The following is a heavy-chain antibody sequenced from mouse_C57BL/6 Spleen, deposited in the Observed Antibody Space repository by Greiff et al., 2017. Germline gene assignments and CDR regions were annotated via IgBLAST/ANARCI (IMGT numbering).Heavy chain of an antibody. V-gene: IGHV1-15*01. J-gene: IGHJ2*01. CDR2: IDPETGGT. D-gene: IGHD1-1*01. CDR1: GYTFTDYE. CDR3: TRLLRYPLYYFDD. Sequence: QVQLQQSGAELVRPGASVTLSCKASGYTFTDYEMHWVKQTPVHGLEWIGAIDPETGGTAYNQKFKGKAILTADKSSSTAYMELRSLTSEDSAVYYCTRLLRYPLYYFDDWGQGTTLTVSS.